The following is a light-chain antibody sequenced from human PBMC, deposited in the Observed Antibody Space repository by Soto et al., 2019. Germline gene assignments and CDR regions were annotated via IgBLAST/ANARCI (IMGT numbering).Light chain of an antibody. CDR3: QQRSNWPIT. CDR1: QSVSSY. Sequence: EIVLTQSTATLSLSPGGGATLSCRASQSVSSYLAWYQQKPGQAPRLLIYDASTRAAGSPARFTGSGSGTEFTPTITSLQPEDFAGYYCQQRSNWPITFGQGTRLEIK. V-gene: IGKV3-11*01. J-gene: IGKJ5*01. CDR2: DAS.